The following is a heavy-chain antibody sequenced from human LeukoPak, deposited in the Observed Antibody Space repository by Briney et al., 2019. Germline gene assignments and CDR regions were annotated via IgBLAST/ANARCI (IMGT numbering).Heavy chain of an antibody. CDR2: IYYSGST. CDR3: ARAYSYDILTSFYFDY. J-gene: IGHJ4*02. V-gene: IGHV4-39*01. CDR1: GGSIISSTYY. Sequence: PSETLSLTCTVSGGSIISSTYYWGWHRQPPGKGLEWIRSIYYSGSTYYNPSLKSRVTISADTSKNQFSLKLSAVTAADTAVYYCARAYSYDILTSFYFDYWGQGTLVTVSS. D-gene: IGHD3-9*01.